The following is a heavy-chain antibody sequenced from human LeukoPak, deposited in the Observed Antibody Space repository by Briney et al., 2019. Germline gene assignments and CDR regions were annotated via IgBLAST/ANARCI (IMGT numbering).Heavy chain of an antibody. D-gene: IGHD3-22*01. CDR2: IYNTGST. Sequence: SETLSLTCTVSGGSISSYYWSWIRQPAGKGLEWIGRIYNTGSTYYSPSLKSRVTISLDTSRNQFSLKLNSVTAADTAVYYCAKSNGYGLIDIWGQGTMVTVSS. J-gene: IGHJ3*02. CDR3: AKSNGYGLIDI. V-gene: IGHV4-4*07. CDR1: GGSISSYY.